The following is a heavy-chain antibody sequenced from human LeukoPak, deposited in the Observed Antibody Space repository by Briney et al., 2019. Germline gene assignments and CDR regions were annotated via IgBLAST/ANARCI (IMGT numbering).Heavy chain of an antibody. D-gene: IGHD3-3*01. CDR3: ARGGGRDFWSGYYVPYYYGMDV. V-gene: IGHV4-61*02. CDR1: GGSISSGRYY. J-gene: IGHJ6*02. Sequence: SQTLSLTCTVSGGSISSGRYYWSWTRHPAGKGLEWIGRFYTSGSTNYNPTLKSRVTISVDTSKNQFSLKLSSVTAADTAVYYCARGGGRDFWSGYYVPYYYGMDVWGQGTTVTVSS. CDR2: FYTSGST.